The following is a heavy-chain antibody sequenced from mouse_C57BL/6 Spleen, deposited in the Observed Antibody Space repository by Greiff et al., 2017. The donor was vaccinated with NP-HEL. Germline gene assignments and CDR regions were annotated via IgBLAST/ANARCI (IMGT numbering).Heavy chain of an antibody. CDR1: GYAFSSSW. V-gene: IGHV1-82*01. CDR3: ARSAQATSYAMDY. D-gene: IGHD3-2*02. Sequence: QVQLKQSGPELVKPGASVKISCKVSGYAFSSSWMNWVKQRPGKGLEWIGRIYPGDGDTNYNGKFKGKATLTADKSSSTAYMQLSSLTSEDSAVYFCARSAQATSYAMDYWGQGTSVTVSS. J-gene: IGHJ4*01. CDR2: IYPGDGDT.